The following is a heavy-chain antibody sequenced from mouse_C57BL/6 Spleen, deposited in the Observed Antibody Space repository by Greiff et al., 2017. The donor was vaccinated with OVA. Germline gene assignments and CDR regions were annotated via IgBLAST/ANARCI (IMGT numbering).Heavy chain of an antibody. CDR1: GFTFSDAW. Sequence: EVKVEESGGGLVQPGGSMKLSCAASGFTFSDAWMDWVRQSPEKGLEWVAEIRNKANNHATYYAESVKGRFTISRDDSKSSVYLQMNSLRAEDTGIYYCTRKTGTGYCDYWGQGTTLTVSS. D-gene: IGHD4-1*01. V-gene: IGHV6-6*01. CDR3: TRKTGTGYCDY. J-gene: IGHJ2*01. CDR2: IRNKANNHAT.